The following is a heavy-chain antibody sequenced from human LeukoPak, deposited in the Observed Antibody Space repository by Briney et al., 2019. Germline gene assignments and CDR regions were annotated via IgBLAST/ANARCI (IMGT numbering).Heavy chain of an antibody. Sequence: SETLSLTCTVSGGSISSYYWSRIRQPPGKGLEWIGYIYYSGSTNYNPSLKSRVTISVDTSKNQFSLKLSSVTAADTAVYYCARVSYGSGSYYWGQGTLVTVSS. CDR3: ARVSYGSGSYY. V-gene: IGHV4-59*01. J-gene: IGHJ4*02. D-gene: IGHD3-10*01. CDR2: IYYSGST. CDR1: GGSISSYY.